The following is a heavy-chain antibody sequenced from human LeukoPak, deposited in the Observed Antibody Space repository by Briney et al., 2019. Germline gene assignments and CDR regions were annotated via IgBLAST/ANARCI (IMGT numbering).Heavy chain of an antibody. D-gene: IGHD2-21*01. CDR3: AADSPVSMAHSFDY. V-gene: IGHV3-15*01. J-gene: IGHJ4*02. CDR1: GFTFSNAW. CDR2: FKSKNDGGTI. Sequence: NPGGSLRLSCAPSGFTFSNAWMSWVRQARGKGREWLSRFKSKNDGGTIDYAAPVKDRFTISRDDSKTTLYLQMNGLKTEGTAVYFCAADSPVSMAHSFDYWGQGILVTVSS.